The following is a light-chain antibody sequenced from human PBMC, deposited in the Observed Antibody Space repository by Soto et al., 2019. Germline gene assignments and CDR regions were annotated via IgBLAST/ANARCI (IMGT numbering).Light chain of an antibody. V-gene: IGKV1-5*01. CDR1: QNIASW. CDR2: GAS. J-gene: IGKJ5*01. Sequence: DIQLTQSPSTLSASVGDRVTITCRASQNIASWLAWYQHKPGKAPKVLIYGASTVDSGVPSRFSGSGSGTEFTLTISRLQPDDFATYYCQRYNSSSATFGQGTRLEIK. CDR3: QRYNSSSAT.